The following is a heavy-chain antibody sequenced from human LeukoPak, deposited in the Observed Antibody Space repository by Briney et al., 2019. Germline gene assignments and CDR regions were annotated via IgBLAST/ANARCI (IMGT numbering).Heavy chain of an antibody. CDR3: AREATIHDAFDI. D-gene: IGHD5-12*01. J-gene: IGHJ3*02. CDR2: ISSSSSYI. Sequence: GGSLRLSCAASGFTFSSYSLNWVRQAPGKGLEWVSSISSSSSYIYYADSVKGRFNISRDNAKNSLYLQVNSLRAEDTAVYYCAREATIHDAFDIWGQGTMVTVSS. V-gene: IGHV3-21*04. CDR1: GFTFSSYS.